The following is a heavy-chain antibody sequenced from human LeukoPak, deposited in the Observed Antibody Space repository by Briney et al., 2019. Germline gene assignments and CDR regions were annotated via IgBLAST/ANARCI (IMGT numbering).Heavy chain of an antibody. J-gene: IGHJ4*02. Sequence: GSLRLSCVASGFPFSSYWMTWVRQPPGKGLEWIGNVYYSGITYYNPSLKSRVIISLDTPKSQFSLKLSSVTAADTAVYYCATSSLSLPRYLGQGTLVTVSS. CDR1: GFPFSSYW. CDR3: ATSSLSLPRY. CDR2: VYYSGIT. V-gene: IGHV4-59*04. D-gene: IGHD6-6*01.